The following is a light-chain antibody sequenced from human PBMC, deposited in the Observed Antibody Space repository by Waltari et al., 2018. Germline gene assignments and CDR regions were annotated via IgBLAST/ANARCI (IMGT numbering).Light chain of an antibody. Sequence: EIVLTQPPATLSLSPGARATLSCKASQSVSSYLAWYQQKPGQAPRLLIYDASNRATGIPARFSGSGSGTDFTLTISSLEPEDFAVYYCQQRSNWLYTFGQGTKLEIK. CDR1: QSVSSY. J-gene: IGKJ2*01. V-gene: IGKV3-11*01. CDR3: QQRSNWLYT. CDR2: DAS.